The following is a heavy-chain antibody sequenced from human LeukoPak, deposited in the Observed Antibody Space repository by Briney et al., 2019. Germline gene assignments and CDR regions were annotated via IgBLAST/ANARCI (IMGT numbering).Heavy chain of an antibody. J-gene: IGHJ4*02. CDR2: ISESGGST. CDR1: GITLSNYG. CDR3: AKRGIVIRGFLIGFHKEAYYFDY. Sequence: GGSLRLSCVVSGITLSNYGMSWVRQAPGKGLEWVSGISESGGSTNYADSVKGRFIISRDNSKTTVYLKMNSMRAEDTAVYFCAKRGIVIRGFLIGFHKEAYYFDYWGQGILVTVSS. D-gene: IGHD3-10*01. V-gene: IGHV3-23*01.